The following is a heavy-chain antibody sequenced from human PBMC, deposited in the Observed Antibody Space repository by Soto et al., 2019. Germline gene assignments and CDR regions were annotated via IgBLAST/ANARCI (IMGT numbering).Heavy chain of an antibody. Sequence: QVQLVESGGGVVQPGRSLRLSCAASGFTFSSYGMHWVRQAPGKGLEWVAVIWYDGSNKYYADSVKGRFTISRDNSKNTLYLQMNSLRAEDTAVYYCARDGWYSSSWPDYWGQGTLVTVSS. CDR2: IWYDGSNK. CDR1: GFTFSSYG. CDR3: ARDGWYSSSWPDY. V-gene: IGHV3-33*01. D-gene: IGHD6-13*01. J-gene: IGHJ4*02.